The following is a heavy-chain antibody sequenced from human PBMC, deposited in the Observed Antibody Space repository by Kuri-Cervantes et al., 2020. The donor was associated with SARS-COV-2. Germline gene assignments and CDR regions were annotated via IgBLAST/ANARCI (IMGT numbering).Heavy chain of an antibody. CDR3: AREGGDDAFDI. J-gene: IGHJ3*02. CDR2: INAGNGNT. V-gene: IGHV1-3*01. CDR1: GYTFTTYA. Sequence: ASVKVSCKVSGYTFTTYAINWVRQAPGQRLEWMGWINAGNGNTKYSQKFQGRVTITRDTSASTAYMELSSLRSEDTAVYYCAREGGDDAFDIWGQGTMVTVSS. D-gene: IGHD1-26*01.